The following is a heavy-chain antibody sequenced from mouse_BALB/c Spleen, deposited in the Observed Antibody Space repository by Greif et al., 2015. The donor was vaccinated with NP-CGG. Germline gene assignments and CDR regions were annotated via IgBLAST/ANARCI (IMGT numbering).Heavy chain of an antibody. V-gene: IGHV5-17*02. CDR1: GFTFSSFG. Sequence: EVQLQESGGGLVQPGGSRKLSCAASGFTFSSFGMHWVRQAPEKGLEWVAYISSGSSTIYYADTVKGRFTISRDNPKNTLFLQMTSLRSEDTAMYYCARSDIYYGNAMDYWGQGTSVTVSS. D-gene: IGHD2-1*01. J-gene: IGHJ4*01. CDR2: ISSGSSTI. CDR3: ARSDIYYGNAMDY.